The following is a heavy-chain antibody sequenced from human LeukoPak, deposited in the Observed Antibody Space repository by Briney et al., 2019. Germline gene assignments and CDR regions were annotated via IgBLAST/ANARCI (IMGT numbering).Heavy chain of an antibody. V-gene: IGHV3-7*01. J-gene: IGHJ4*02. CDR3: ASVGY. CDR1: VLALSSYW. CDR2: IKQDGSEK. Sequence: GGALRLSRAASVLALSSYWMSSVGPAPGRGLDGVANIKQDGSEKYYVDSVKGRFTIAIDNAKKSLHRQMNSLRAEDTAVYYCASVGYWGQGTLVTVSS.